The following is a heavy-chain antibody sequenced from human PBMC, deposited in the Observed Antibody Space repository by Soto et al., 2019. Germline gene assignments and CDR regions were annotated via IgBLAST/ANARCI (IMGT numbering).Heavy chain of an antibody. J-gene: IGHJ4*02. CDR3: ARDTQLAYSRDFDS. Sequence: QVQLQESGPGLVKPSQTLSLSCTVSGGSLSSGGYYWSWIRQPPGKGLEWIGFLYYSGSNYYNPSLQSRATISVDTSQNQFSLKLSSVTAADTAVYCCARDTQLAYSRDFDSWGQGILVTVSS. CDR2: LYYSGSN. D-gene: IGHD1-1*01. V-gene: IGHV4-31*03. CDR1: GGSLSSGGYY.